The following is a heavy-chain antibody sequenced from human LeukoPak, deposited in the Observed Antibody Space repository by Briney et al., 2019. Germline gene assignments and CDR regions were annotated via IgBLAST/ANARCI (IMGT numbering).Heavy chain of an antibody. D-gene: IGHD1-26*01. Sequence: PGGSLRLSCAASGFTFSSYAMSWVRQAPGKGLEWVSAISGSGGSTYYADSVKGRFTISRDNSKNTLYLRMNSLRAEDTAVYYCAKYSGRLLHYFDYWGQGTLVTVSS. CDR1: GFTFSSYA. CDR2: ISGSGGST. J-gene: IGHJ4*02. V-gene: IGHV3-23*01. CDR3: AKYSGRLLHYFDY.